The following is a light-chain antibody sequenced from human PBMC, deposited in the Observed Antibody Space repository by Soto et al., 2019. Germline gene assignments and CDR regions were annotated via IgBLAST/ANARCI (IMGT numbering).Light chain of an antibody. V-gene: IGLV2-14*03. J-gene: IGLJ1*01. Sequence: QSVLTQPASVSGSPGQSITISCTGSSSDIGGYDYVSWYQQYPGKAPKLMIYDVSNRPSGVSNRFSGSKSGNTASLTISGLQAEDEADYYCCSYAGSSTEVFGTGTKVTVL. CDR3: CSYAGSSTEV. CDR2: DVS. CDR1: SSDIGGYDY.